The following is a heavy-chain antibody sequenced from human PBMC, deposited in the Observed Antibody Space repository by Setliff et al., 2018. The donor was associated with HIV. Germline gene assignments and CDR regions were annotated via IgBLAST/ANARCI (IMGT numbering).Heavy chain of an antibody. V-gene: IGHV1-69*05. Sequence: ASVKVSCKTSGGTFSNYAISWVRQAPGQGLEWMGGIIPMFGTANYAQEFQGRVTITTDASTSTAYMELSSLRSEDTAVYYCARGSIAAPKHYYYMNVWGKGTTVTVSS. D-gene: IGHD6-6*01. CDR3: ARGSIAAPKHYYYMNV. CDR1: GGTFSNYA. J-gene: IGHJ6*03. CDR2: IIPMFGTA.